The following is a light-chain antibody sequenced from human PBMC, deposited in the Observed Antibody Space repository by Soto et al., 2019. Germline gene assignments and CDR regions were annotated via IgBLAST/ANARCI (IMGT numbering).Light chain of an antibody. J-gene: IGKJ1*01. Sequence: EIVLTQSPGTLSLSPGQRATLSCRASQSDSSSYLAWYQQKPGQAPRLLIYAASSRATGIPDRFSGSGSGTDFTLIISRLEPEDFAVYYCQQYGGSATFGQGTKVEIK. V-gene: IGKV3-20*01. CDR2: AAS. CDR3: QQYGGSAT. CDR1: QSDSSSY.